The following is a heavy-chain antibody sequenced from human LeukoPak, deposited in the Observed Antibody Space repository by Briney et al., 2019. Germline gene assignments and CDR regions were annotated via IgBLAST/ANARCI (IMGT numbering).Heavy chain of an antibody. J-gene: IGHJ4*02. CDR3: AREFHF. CDR2: IYTSGTT. V-gene: IGHV4-4*07. Sequence: SETLSLTCTVSGGSISSYDWSWIRQPAGKGLEWIGLIYTSGTTNYNPSLKSRVTMSLDTSKKQFSLKLSSVTAADTAVYYCAREFHFWGQGTLVTVSS. CDR1: GGSISSYD.